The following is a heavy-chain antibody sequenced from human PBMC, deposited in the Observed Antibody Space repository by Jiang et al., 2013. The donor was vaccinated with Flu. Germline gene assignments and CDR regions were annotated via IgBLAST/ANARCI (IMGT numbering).Heavy chain of an antibody. CDR2: IWYDGSNK. J-gene: IGHJ6*02. CDR3: ARAPLGYCSGGSCYPRGGGMDV. Sequence: VQLLESGGGVVQPGRSLRLSCAASGFTFSSYGMHWVRQAPGKGLEWVAVIWYDGSNKYYADSVKGRFTISRDNSKNTLYLQMNSLRAEDTAVYYCARAPLGYCSGGSCYPRGGGMDVWGQGTTVTVSS. D-gene: IGHD2-15*01. CDR1: GFTFSSYG. V-gene: IGHV3-33*01.